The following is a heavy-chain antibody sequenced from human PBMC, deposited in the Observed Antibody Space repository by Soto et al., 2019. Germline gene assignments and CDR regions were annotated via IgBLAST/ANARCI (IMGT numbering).Heavy chain of an antibody. CDR1: GFAFNNYG. V-gene: IGHV3-21*01. J-gene: IGHJ4*02. Sequence: PGGSLRLSCTVSGFAFNNYGINWVRQAPGKGLEWVSSISKSDYTYYSDSVTGRLTISRDNAKNSVSLQVNTLRVEDTAVYYCEREDSIIIPAVSDFWGQGTLLTVHS. D-gene: IGHD2-2*01. CDR3: EREDSIIIPAVSDF. CDR2: ISKSDYT.